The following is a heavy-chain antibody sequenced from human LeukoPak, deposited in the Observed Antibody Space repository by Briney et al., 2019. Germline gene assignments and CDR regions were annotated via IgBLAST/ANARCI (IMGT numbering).Heavy chain of an antibody. CDR2: IDPEDGET. CDR3: AGGPPGQLYDY. V-gene: IGHV1-24*01. J-gene: IGHJ4*02. D-gene: IGHD6-6*01. CDR1: GYTLTESS. Sequence: ASVKVSCKASGYTLTESSLHWVRQAPGKGLEWMGGIDPEDGETIYAQKFQGRVTMTEDTSTDTAYMELTGLRSEDTAVYYCAGGPPGQLYDYWGQGTLVTVSS.